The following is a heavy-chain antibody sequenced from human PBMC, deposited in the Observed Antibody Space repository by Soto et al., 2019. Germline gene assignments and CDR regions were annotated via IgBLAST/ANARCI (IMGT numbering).Heavy chain of an antibody. Sequence: VAHKKEDGSKDYYVDSLKGRFTISRDNAKRSLYLQRNSLRAEVTAGYYCARESGDRSMDCWGQGTLVTVSS. CDR2: KKEDGSKD. V-gene: IGHV3-7*03. D-gene: IGHD7-27*01. CDR3: ARESGDRSMDC. J-gene: IGHJ4*02.